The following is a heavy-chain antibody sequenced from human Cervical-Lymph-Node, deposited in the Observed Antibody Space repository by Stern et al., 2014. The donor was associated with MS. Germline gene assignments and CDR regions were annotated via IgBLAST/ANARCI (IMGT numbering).Heavy chain of an antibody. V-gene: IGHV3-74*02. CDR1: GFTFSTYW. D-gene: IGHD2-15*01. CDR2: INSCGSST. CDR3: ARSSGASGDAMDV. Sequence: EVQLVESGGGLLQPGGSLRLSCGESGFTFSTYWMHWVRQGPGKGLVWVSRINSCGSSTSYTDSVRGRFPIARDNAKNTVDLQMTSLRAEDTAVYYCARSSGASGDAMDVWGQGTTVTVSS. J-gene: IGHJ6*02.